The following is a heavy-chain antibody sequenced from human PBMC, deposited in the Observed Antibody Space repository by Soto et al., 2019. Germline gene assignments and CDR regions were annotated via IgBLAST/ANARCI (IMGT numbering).Heavy chain of an antibody. J-gene: IGHJ4*02. D-gene: IGHD3-10*01. CDR1: GDTFTTYD. Sequence: QVQLVQSGAEVRKPGASVKVSCKASGDTFTTYDINWVRQATGHGLEWMGWINPNSGNIGYAQRFQGRVTMTRDTAIRTAYMEVSSLRSDDTAVYYCARGGASGSYYLLDYWGQGTLVTVSS. CDR2: INPNSGNI. V-gene: IGHV1-8*01. CDR3: ARGGASGSYYLLDY.